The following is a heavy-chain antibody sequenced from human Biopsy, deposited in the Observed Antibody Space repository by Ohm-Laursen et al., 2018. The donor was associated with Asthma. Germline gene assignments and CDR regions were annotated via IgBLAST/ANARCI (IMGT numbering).Heavy chain of an antibody. J-gene: IGHJ3*02. D-gene: IGHD4-23*01. CDR3: ARAYGGSFFSGAFDI. CDR2: IYSGGGT. CDR1: GFTVSTNG. Sequence: SLRLSCAASGFTVSTNGMSWVRQPPGKGLEWVSVIYSGGGTYYADSVQGRVTISRDNSKNTLSLQINSLRAEDTAVYYCARAYGGSFFSGAFDIWGQGTMVTVSS. V-gene: IGHV3-53*01.